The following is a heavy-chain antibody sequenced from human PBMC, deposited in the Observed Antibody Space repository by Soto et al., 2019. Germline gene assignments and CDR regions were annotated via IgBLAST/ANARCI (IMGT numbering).Heavy chain of an antibody. Sequence: QVQLVQSGAEVKKPGSSVKISCKASGGTLSSYTFSWVRQAPGQDLEWMGGIIPLFGTADYAQRFQDRLTITADQSTSTAYMVLSSLRSEDTAVYYCAREGFSGSYFPNWGQGTLVTVSS. CDR3: AREGFSGSYFPN. CDR1: GGTLSSYT. V-gene: IGHV1-69*01. D-gene: IGHD1-26*01. J-gene: IGHJ1*01. CDR2: IIPLFGTA.